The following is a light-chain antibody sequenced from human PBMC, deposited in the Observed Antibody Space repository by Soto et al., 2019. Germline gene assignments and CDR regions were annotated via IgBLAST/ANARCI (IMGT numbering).Light chain of an antibody. CDR3: QQRSNWTPWT. J-gene: IGKJ1*01. Sequence: EIVLTQSPATLSLSPGERATLSCRASQSVSSSLAWYQQNPGQAPRLLIYDASNRATGIPARFSGSGSGTDFTLTISSLEPEDFAVYYCQQRSNWTPWTFGQGTKVEIK. CDR1: QSVSSS. CDR2: DAS. V-gene: IGKV3-11*01.